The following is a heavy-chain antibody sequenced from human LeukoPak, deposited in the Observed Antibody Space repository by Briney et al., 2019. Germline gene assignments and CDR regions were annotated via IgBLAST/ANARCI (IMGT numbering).Heavy chain of an antibody. CDR3: ATGMVRGVNPNWFDP. Sequence: PGGSLRLSCAASGFTFSSYAMWCFLQPPRTGLQWVSAISGSGGSTYYADSVKGRFTISRDNSKNTLSLQMNSLRAEDTAVYYCATGMVRGVNPNWFDPWGQGTLVTVSS. CDR1: GFTFSSYA. J-gene: IGHJ5*02. CDR2: ISGSGGST. D-gene: IGHD3-10*01. V-gene: IGHV3-23*01.